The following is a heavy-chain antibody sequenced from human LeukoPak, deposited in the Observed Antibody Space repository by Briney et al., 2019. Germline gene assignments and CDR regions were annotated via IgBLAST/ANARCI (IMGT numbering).Heavy chain of an antibody. V-gene: IGHV4-59*08. CDR3: ARQLRTTGTTGYFDY. CDR1: GASISSYY. Sequence: SETLSLTCTVSGASISSYYWTWIRQPPGKGLEWIGYFYYSGSTNYNPSLKSRVTISVDTSKNQFSLKLSSVTAADTAVYYCARQLRTTGTTGYFDYWGQGTLVTVSS. D-gene: IGHD1-1*01. J-gene: IGHJ4*02. CDR2: FYYSGST.